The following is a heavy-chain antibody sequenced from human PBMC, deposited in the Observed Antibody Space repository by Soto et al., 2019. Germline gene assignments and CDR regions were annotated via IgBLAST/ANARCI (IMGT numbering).Heavy chain of an antibody. J-gene: IGHJ4*02. Sequence: QVQLQESGPGLVKPSETLSLTCTVSDGSISSYFWSWIRQPPGKGLEWIGYIFYTGTTNYNPSLKSRVTISVDTSKNQFSLKLSSVTAADTDVYYCARGYCSGGNCLKYYFEYWGQGTLVTVSS. V-gene: IGHV4-59*01. CDR2: IFYTGTT. CDR3: ARGYCSGGNCLKYYFEY. CDR1: DGSISSYF. D-gene: IGHD2-15*01.